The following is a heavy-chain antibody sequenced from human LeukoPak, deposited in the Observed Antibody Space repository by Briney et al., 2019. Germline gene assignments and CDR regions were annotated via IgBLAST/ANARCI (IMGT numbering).Heavy chain of an antibody. D-gene: IGHD5-24*01. CDR1: GGSISSYY. Sequence: SETLSLTCTVSGGSISSYYWSWIRQPPGKGLEWIGYIYYSGSTNYNPSLKSRVTKSVDTSKNQFSLKLSSVTAADTAVYYCASGGDGYNESFDYWGQGTLVTVSS. J-gene: IGHJ4*02. CDR2: IYYSGST. CDR3: ASGGDGYNESFDY. V-gene: IGHV4-59*01.